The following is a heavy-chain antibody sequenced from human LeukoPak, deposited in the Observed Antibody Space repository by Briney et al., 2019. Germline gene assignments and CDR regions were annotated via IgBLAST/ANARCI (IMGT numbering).Heavy chain of an antibody. CDR2: INPNSGGT. V-gene: IGHV1-2*02. D-gene: IGHD5-12*01. Sequence: ASVTVSFKCSGYTFTGYYMHWMRQAPGQGHEWMGWINPNSGGTNYEQKFQGRVTMTRDRAISTAYMELSRLRSDDTAVYYCARVYILNVAFDICGQGTIVTVSS. CDR1: GYTFTGYY. J-gene: IGHJ3*02. CDR3: ARVYILNVAFDI.